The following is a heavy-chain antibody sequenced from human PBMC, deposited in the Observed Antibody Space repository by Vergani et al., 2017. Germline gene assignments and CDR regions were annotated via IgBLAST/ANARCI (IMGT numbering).Heavy chain of an antibody. D-gene: IGHD4-17*01. CDR1: GGSISSYY. J-gene: IGHJ4*02. Sequence: QVQLQESGPGLVKPSETLSLTCTVSGGSISSYYWSWIRQPPGKGLEWIGYIYYSGSTNYNPSLKSRVTISVDTSKNQFSLKLSSVTAADTAVYYCARDYYGDYGVFDYWGQGTLVTVSS. CDR3: ARDYYGDYGVFDY. CDR2: IYYSGST. V-gene: IGHV4-59*01.